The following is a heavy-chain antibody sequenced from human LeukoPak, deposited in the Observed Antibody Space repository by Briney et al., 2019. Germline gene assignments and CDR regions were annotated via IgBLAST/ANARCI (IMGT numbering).Heavy chain of an antibody. V-gene: IGHV4-39*07. D-gene: IGHD1-26*01. J-gene: IGHJ4*02. CDR1: GGSISSSSYY. CDR3: ARDRRGVGAAPFDY. Sequence: SETLSLTCTVSGGSISSSSYYWGWIRQPPGKGLEWIGSIYYSGSTYYNPSLKSRVTISVDTSKNQFSLKLSSVTAADTAEYYCARDRRGVGAAPFDYWGQGTLVTVSS. CDR2: IYYSGST.